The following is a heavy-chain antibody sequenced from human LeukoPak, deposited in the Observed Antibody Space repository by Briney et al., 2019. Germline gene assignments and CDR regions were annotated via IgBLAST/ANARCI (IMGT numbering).Heavy chain of an antibody. V-gene: IGHV4-39*01. CDR1: GGSISSGDYY. Sequence: SETQSLTCTVSGGSISSGDYYWGWIRQPPGKGLEWIGTIYHSGSTYYKPSLKRRVTISVDTSKNQFSLKLSSVTAADTAVYYCARHRWGSGYYFDYWGQGTLVTVSS. J-gene: IGHJ4*02. D-gene: IGHD7-27*01. CDR3: ARHRWGSGYYFDY. CDR2: IYHSGST.